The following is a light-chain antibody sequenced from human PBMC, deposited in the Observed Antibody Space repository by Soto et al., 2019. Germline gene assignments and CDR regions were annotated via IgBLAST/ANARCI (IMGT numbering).Light chain of an antibody. CDR3: QQYSTFWT. CDR2: ETS. Sequence: DIQMSQSPSTPSASVGDRVTITGRASRSLTRCLAWYQQKPGRAPKLLIYETSILQSGVPSRFSGSGSGTDFTLTISGVQPDDIATYYCQQYSTFWTFGQGTRVEVK. V-gene: IGKV1-5*03. J-gene: IGKJ1*01. CDR1: RSLTRC.